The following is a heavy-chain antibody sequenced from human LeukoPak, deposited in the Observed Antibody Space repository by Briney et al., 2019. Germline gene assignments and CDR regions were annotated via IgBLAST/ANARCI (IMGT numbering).Heavy chain of an antibody. CDR2: ISAYNGNT. Sequence: ASVKVSCKASGYSFTSYGISCVRPAPGQGLEWMGWISAYNGNTNYAQKLQGRVTMTTDTSKSTAYMELRSLRSDDTAVYYCARVAAARALDYWGQGTLVTVSS. V-gene: IGHV1-18*01. CDR3: ARVAAARALDY. D-gene: IGHD6-13*01. CDR1: GYSFTSYG. J-gene: IGHJ4*02.